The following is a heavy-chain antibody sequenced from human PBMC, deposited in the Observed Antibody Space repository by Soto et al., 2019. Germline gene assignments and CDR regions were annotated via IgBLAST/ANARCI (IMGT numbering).Heavy chain of an antibody. CDR1: GFTFTSSA. CDR3: ARGVRRSTNWFDP. CDR2: IVVGSGNT. Sequence: SVKVSCKASGFTFTSSAMQWVRQARGQRLEWIGWIVVGSGNTNYAQKFQGWVTMTRDTSISTAYMELSRLRSDDTAVYYCARGVRRSTNWFDPWGQGTLVTVSS. D-gene: IGHD3-16*01. J-gene: IGHJ5*02. V-gene: IGHV1-58*02.